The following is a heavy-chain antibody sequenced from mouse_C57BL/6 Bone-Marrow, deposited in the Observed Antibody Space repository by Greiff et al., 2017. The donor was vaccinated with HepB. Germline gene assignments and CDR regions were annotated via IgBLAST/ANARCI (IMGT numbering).Heavy chain of an antibody. J-gene: IGHJ3*01. V-gene: IGHV3-3*01. CDR3: ARDNPPIFYGNPSWFAY. CDR2: TFYSGIT. Sequence: EVKVVESGPSLVRPSQTLSLTCTVTGFSINSDCYWIWIRQFPGNKLEYIGYTFYSGITYYNPSLESRTYITRDTSKNQFSLKLSSVTTEDTATYYCARDNPPIFYGNPSWFAYWGQGTLVTVSA. CDR1: GFSINSDCY. D-gene: IGHD2-1*01.